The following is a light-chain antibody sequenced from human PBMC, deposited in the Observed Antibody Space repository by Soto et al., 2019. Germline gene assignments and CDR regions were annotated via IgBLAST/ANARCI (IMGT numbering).Light chain of an antibody. CDR1: QSISSW. CDR3: QQYNHYWT. V-gene: IGKV1-5*01. J-gene: IGKJ1*01. Sequence: DIRMTQSAATLSVSFGDRVTITCRASQSISSWLAWYQQKPGKAPKVLIYDASSLESGVPSRFSGSGSGTEFSLTISSLQPDDFATYYCQQYNHYWTFGQGTKVDIK. CDR2: DAS.